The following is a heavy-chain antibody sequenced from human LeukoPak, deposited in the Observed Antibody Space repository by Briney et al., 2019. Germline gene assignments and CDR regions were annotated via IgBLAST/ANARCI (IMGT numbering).Heavy chain of an antibody. CDR1: GYTFTSYA. CDR2: INTNTGNP. V-gene: IGHV7-4-1*02. Sequence: GASVKVSCKASGYTFTSYAMNWVRQAPGQGLEWMGWINTNTGNPTYAQGFTGRFVFSLDTSVSTAYLQISSLKAEDTAVYYCAREYSGSYWYYFDYWGQGTLVTVSP. D-gene: IGHD1-26*01. CDR3: AREYSGSYWYYFDY. J-gene: IGHJ4*02.